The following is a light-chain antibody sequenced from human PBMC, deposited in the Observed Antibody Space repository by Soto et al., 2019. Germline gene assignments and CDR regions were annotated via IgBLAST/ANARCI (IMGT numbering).Light chain of an antibody. J-gene: IGKJ1*01. CDR2: GAS. CDR1: QSISSNF. CDR3: QQYGGSPRT. Sequence: EIVLTQSPGTLSLSPGEGATLSCRASQSISSNFLAWYQQKRGQAPRLLIHGASNRDTGIPDRFSGSGSGTDFTLTITRLEPEDFAGYYCQQYGGSPRTFGQGTKVEVK. V-gene: IGKV3-20*01.